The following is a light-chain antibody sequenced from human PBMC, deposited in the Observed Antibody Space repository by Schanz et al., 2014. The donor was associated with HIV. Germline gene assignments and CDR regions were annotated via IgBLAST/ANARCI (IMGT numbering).Light chain of an antibody. CDR3: QQYGSSPWT. Sequence: EIVLTQSPVILSLSPGERATLSCRASQSVSSSYLAWYQQKPGQAPRLLIYGASSRATGIPDRFSGSGSGTDFTLTISRLEPEDFAVYYCQQYGSSPWTFGQGTKVEIK. J-gene: IGKJ1*01. CDR2: GAS. CDR1: QSVSSSY. V-gene: IGKV3-20*01.